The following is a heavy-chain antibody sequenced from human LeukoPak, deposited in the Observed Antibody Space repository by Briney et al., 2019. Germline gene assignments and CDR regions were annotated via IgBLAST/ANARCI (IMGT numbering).Heavy chain of an antibody. CDR1: GFTLRSYW. CDR2: INSDGSST. J-gene: IGHJ4*02. Sequence: PGGSLRLSCAASGFTLRSYWMHWVRQAPGKGLVWVSRINSDGSSTNYADSVKGRFTISRDNAKNTLYLRMNSLRAEDTAVYYCARDSLNSGSYFDYWGQGALVTVSS. CDR3: ARDSLNSGSYFDY. V-gene: IGHV3-74*01. D-gene: IGHD3-10*01.